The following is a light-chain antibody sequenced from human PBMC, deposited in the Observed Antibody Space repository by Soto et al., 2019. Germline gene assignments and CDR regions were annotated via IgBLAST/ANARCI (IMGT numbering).Light chain of an antibody. CDR1: SSNIGSNY. Sequence: QPVLTQPPSASGTPGQRVTISCSGSSSNIGSNYVYWYQQLPGTAPKLLIYRNNQRPSGVPDRFSGSKSGNSASLAISGLRSEDEADYYCAAWDGSLSGQVFGTGTKLTVL. V-gene: IGLV1-47*01. CDR2: RNN. CDR3: AAWDGSLSGQV. J-gene: IGLJ1*01.